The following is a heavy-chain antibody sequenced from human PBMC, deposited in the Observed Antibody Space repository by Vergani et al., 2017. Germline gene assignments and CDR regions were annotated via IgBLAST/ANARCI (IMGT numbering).Heavy chain of an antibody. Sequence: QAQLQQWGAGLLKPSETLSLTCAIYGGSFNDYWWTWIRQPPGKGLEWIGSIYHTGSANYNPSLESRVTVSRDTAKNQFSLNLMSVTAADTAVYYCARARTVTTASGYYYYYYMDVWGKGTTVTVSS. CDR3: ARARTVTTASGYYYYYYMDV. D-gene: IGHD4-11*01. CDR1: GGSFNDYW. J-gene: IGHJ6*03. V-gene: IGHV4-34*01. CDR2: IYHTGSA.